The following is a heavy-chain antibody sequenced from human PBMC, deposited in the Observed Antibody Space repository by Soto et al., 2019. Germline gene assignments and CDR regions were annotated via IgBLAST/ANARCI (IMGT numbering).Heavy chain of an antibody. CDR3: ARVLSGDWYYYYRMDA. Sequence: QPCGSLDSPVQPLDSPSLNMLCTGSARLQAMGLEWVAVISYDGSNKDSADSVKGRFTISRDNSKNTLFLQMNSLRVEDTAVYYCARVLSGDWYYYYRMDAWGQGTAVNV. V-gene: IGHV3-30-3*01. CDR2: ISYDGSNK. J-gene: IGHJ6*02. CDR1: DSPSLNML. D-gene: IGHD3-9*01.